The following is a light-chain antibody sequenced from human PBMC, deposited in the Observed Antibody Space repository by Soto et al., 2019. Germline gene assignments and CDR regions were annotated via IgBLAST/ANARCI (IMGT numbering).Light chain of an antibody. J-gene: IGLJ3*02. CDR2: EVS. Sequence: QSVLTQPPSVSGSPGQSITISCTGTSSDIGGYNYVSWYQQHPGKAPRLMIYEVSHRPSGISNRFSGSKSGDTASLTISGLQAEDEADYYCTSYTSSSTLEVFGGGTKLTVL. CDR1: SSDIGGYNY. V-gene: IGLV2-14*01. CDR3: TSYTSSSTLEV.